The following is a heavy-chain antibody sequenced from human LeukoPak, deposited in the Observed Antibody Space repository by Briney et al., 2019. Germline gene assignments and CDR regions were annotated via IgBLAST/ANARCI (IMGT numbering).Heavy chain of an antibody. Sequence: GGSLRLSCAASGFTFSSYAMSWVRQAPGKGLEWVSAISGSGGSTYYADSVKGRLTISRDNSKNTLYLQMNSLRAEDTAVYYCARGGYDFWSGYYPYYYYGMDVWGQGTTVTVSS. J-gene: IGHJ6*02. CDR2: ISGSGGST. CDR1: GFTFSSYA. CDR3: ARGGYDFWSGYYPYYYYGMDV. D-gene: IGHD3-3*01. V-gene: IGHV3-23*01.